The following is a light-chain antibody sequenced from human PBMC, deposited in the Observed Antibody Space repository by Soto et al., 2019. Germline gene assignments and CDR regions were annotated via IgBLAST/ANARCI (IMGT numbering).Light chain of an antibody. CDR1: QGISNF. V-gene: IGKV3D-15*01. Sequence: TQSPSFLSASVGDRVTITCRARQGISNFLAWYQQKPGQPPRLLIYDASTRATGIPARFSGSQSGTEFTLTISSLLSEDFAVYFCQQYNNWPLTFGGGTKVETK. J-gene: IGKJ4*01. CDR2: DAS. CDR3: QQYNNWPLT.